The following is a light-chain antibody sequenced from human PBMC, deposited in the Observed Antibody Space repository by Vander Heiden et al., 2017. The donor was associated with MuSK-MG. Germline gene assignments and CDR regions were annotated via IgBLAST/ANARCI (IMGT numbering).Light chain of an antibody. J-gene: IGKJ2*01. Sequence: EIVLTQSPGTLSLSPGERATLSCRASQSVSSSYLAWYQQKPGQAPRLLIYGASSRDTGIPDRFSGSGYGKDFTLTISRREPEDFAVYYCQQDGSYSMSTFGQGTKLEIK. CDR3: QQDGSYSMST. CDR1: QSVSSSY. CDR2: GAS. V-gene: IGKV3-20*01.